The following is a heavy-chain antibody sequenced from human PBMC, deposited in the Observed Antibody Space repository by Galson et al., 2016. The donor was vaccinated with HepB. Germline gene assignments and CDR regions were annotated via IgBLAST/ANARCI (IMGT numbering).Heavy chain of an antibody. CDR3: ASGYTSGV. CDR2: INQDASGK. CDR1: GFTITAYW. Sequence: SLRLSCAASGFTITAYWMSWVRQAPGKGLEWVASINQDASGKYYVDSVKGRFSISRDNVKNTLWLQMRGLRVDDTSMYYCASGYTSGVWGQGTMVTVSS. D-gene: IGHD6-19*01. V-gene: IGHV3-7*01. J-gene: IGHJ3*01.